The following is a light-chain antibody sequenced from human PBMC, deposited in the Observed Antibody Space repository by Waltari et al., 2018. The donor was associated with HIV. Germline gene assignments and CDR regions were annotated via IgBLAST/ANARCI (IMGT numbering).Light chain of an antibody. J-gene: IGLJ3*02. CDR3: LTYVSDSGTWK. V-gene: IGLV2-23*02. Sequence: QSPLTQPASVSGNPGQSVTITCTGTNIDVGNYNLVSWDQQHPGKAPKLLIYDVSKRPSGVSSRFSGSKSGYWASLTISGLLAEDESYYFCLTYVSDSGTWKFGGGTYLTV. CDR2: DVS. CDR1: NIDVGNYNL.